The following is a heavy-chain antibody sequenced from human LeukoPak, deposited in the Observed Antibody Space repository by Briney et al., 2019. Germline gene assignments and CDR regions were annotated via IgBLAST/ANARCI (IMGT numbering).Heavy chain of an antibody. CDR3: ARGESEYVIVY. V-gene: IGHV1-46*01. CDR2: INPSGGST. J-gene: IGHJ4*02. Sequence: ASVKVSCKASGYTFTGYYIHWVRQAPGQGLEWMGIINPSGGSTSYAQKFQGRVTMTRDTSTSTVYMELSSLRSEDTAVYYCARGESEYVIVYWGQGTLVTVSS. CDR1: GYTFTGYY. D-gene: IGHD3-16*01.